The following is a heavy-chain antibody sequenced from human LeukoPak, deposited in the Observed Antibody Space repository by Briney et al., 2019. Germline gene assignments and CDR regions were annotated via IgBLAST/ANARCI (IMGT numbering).Heavy chain of an antibody. CDR2: IYYTGST. CDR1: GGSISGGHYY. CDR3: ARGGNYWPQWWFDP. J-gene: IGHJ5*02. D-gene: IGHD1-26*01. V-gene: IGHV4-61*01. Sequence: SETLSLTCTVSGGSISGGHYYWSWIRQPPGKGLEWIGYIYYTGSTSYNPSLKSRVTMSLDASKNQFSLELNSVTPADTAVYCARGGNYWPQWWFDPWGRGTLVSVSS.